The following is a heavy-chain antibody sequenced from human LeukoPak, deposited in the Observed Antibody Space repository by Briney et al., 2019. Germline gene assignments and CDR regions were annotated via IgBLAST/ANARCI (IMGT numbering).Heavy chain of an antibody. CDR1: GFTFSSYG. D-gene: IGHD1-20*01. V-gene: IGHV3-30*18. CDR3: AEALEGFYNWNLAGFDP. J-gene: IGHJ5*02. Sequence: PGRSLRLSCAASGFTFSSYGMHWVRQAPGKGLEWVAVISYDGSNKYYADSVKGRFTISRDNSKNTLYLQMNSLRAEDTAVYYCAEALEGFYNWNLAGFDPWGPGTLVTVSS. CDR2: ISYDGSNK.